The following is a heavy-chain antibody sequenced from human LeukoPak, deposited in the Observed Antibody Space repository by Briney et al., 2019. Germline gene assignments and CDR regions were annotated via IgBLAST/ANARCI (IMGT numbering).Heavy chain of an antibody. CDR1: GGSISSYY. Sequence: SETLSLTCTVSGGSISSYYWSWIRQPAGKGLEWIGRIYTSGSTNYNPSLKSRVTMSVDTSKNQFSLKLSSVTAADTAVYYCARDSPREDIVLMDVWGKGTTVTVSS. D-gene: IGHD2-8*01. V-gene: IGHV4-4*07. CDR3: ARDSPREDIVLMDV. J-gene: IGHJ6*04. CDR2: IYTSGST.